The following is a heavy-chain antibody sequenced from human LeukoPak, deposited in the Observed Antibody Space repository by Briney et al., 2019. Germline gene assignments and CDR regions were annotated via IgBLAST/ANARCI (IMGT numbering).Heavy chain of an antibody. D-gene: IGHD6-13*01. CDR3: ANRYSSPPVFWYFDL. Sequence: PGGSLRLSCAASGFTFSIYAMSWVRQAPGKGLEWVSSISGNGGSTNYADTVKGRFTISRDNSKNTLYLQVDSLRAEDTAVYYCANRYSSPPVFWYFDLWGRGTLVTVSS. V-gene: IGHV3-23*01. CDR2: ISGNGGST. J-gene: IGHJ2*01. CDR1: GFTFSIYA.